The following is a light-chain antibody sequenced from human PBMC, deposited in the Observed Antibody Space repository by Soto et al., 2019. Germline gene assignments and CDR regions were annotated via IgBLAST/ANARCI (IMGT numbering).Light chain of an antibody. V-gene: IGLV2-8*01. CDR3: SSYAGSNNLEV. CDR1: SSDVGGYNY. J-gene: IGLJ2*01. CDR2: EVS. Sequence: QSVLTQPPSASGSHGQSVTISCTGTSSDVGGYNYVSWYQQHPGKAPKLMVYEVSRRPSGVPDRFSGSKSGSTASLTVSGLQAEDEADYYCSSYAGSNNLEVFGGGTKLTVL.